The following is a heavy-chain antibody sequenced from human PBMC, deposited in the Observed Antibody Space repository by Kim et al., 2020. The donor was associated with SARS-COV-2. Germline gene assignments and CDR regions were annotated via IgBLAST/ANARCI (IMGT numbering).Heavy chain of an antibody. J-gene: IGHJ6*02. D-gene: IGHD2-8*01. V-gene: IGHV3-23*01. CDR1: GFTFSNYA. Sequence: GGSLRLSCAASGFTFSNYAMNWVRQAPGKGLEWVSAISVGTGSTYYADSVKGRFTISRDNSKSTLSLQMSSLRAKDTAVYYCATAVSQTYYYGMDVWGQGTTVTVSS. CDR2: ISVGTGST. CDR3: ATAVSQTYYYGMDV.